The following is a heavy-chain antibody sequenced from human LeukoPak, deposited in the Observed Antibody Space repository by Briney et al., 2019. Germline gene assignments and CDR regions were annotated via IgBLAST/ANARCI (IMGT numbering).Heavy chain of an antibody. CDR1: GGSISISSYY. D-gene: IGHD6-19*01. Sequence: SETLSLTCTVSGGSISISSYYWSWIRQPPGKGLQWIGYIYYSGGTNYNPSLKSRVTISLDTSKNQFSLKLSSVTAADTAVYYCATVGGGADVWGQGTTVTVSS. CDR2: IYYSGGT. CDR3: ATVGGGADV. J-gene: IGHJ6*02. V-gene: IGHV4-61*05.